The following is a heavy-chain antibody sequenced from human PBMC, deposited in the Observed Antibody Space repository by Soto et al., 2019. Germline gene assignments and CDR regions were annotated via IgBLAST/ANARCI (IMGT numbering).Heavy chain of an antibody. Sequence: SETLSLTCSVSGGSISSGDYYWSWIRQPPGKGLEWIGYIYYSGSTYYNPSLKSRVTISVDTSKNQFSLKLSSVTAADTAVYYCARKGILVVTDFDYWGQGTLVTVSS. CDR1: GGSISSGDYY. J-gene: IGHJ4*02. CDR2: IYYSGST. D-gene: IGHD2-21*02. V-gene: IGHV4-30-4*01. CDR3: ARKGILVVTDFDY.